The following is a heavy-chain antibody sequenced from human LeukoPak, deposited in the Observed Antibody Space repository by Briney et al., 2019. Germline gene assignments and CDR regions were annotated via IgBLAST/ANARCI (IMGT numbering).Heavy chain of an antibody. V-gene: IGHV3-30-3*01. J-gene: IGHJ4*02. CDR1: GFTFSSYA. CDR2: ISYDGSNK. Sequence: GGSLRLSCAASGFTFSSYAMHWVRQAPGKGLEWVAVISYDGSNKYYADSVKGRFTISRDNSKNTLYLQMNGLRAEDTAVYYCARAPPPLGIYFDYWGQGTLVTVSS. CDR3: ARAPPPLGIYFDY. D-gene: IGHD7-27*01.